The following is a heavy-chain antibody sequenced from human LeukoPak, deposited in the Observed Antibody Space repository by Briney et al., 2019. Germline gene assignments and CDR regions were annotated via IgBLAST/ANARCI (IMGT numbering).Heavy chain of an antibody. CDR1: GGSISSGSYY. D-gene: IGHD6-19*01. J-gene: IGHJ4*02. CDR3: ARDRSGCPYP. CDR2: IYTSGST. V-gene: IGHV4-61*02. Sequence: SETLSLTCTVSGGSISSGSYYWSWIRQPAGKGLEWIGRIYTSGSTNYNPSLKSRVTISVDTSKNQFSLKLSSVTAADTAVYYCARDRSGCPYPWGQGTLVTVSS.